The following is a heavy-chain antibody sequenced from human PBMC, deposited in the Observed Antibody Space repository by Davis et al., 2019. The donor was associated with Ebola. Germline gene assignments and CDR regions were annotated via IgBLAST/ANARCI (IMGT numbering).Heavy chain of an antibody. CDR2: ISGNNDNT. CDR1: GYRFISYG. V-gene: IGHV1-18*01. Sequence: ASVKVSCKASGYRFISYGVSWVRQAPGQGLEWMGWISGNNDNTEYAQILQGRVTMTTDTSTGTAYMELRSLRSDDTAVYFCARTSIVGTTTTASDIWGQGTKVTVSS. D-gene: IGHD1-26*01. J-gene: IGHJ3*02. CDR3: ARTSIVGTTTTASDI.